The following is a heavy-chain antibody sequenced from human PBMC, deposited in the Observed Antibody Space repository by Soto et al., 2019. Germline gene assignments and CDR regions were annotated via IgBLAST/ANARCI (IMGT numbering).Heavy chain of an antibody. CDR1: GGTFSSYA. CDR3: ARDQDKYRRWDAFDI. J-gene: IGHJ3*02. CDR2: IIPIFGTA. V-gene: IGHV1-69*01. D-gene: IGHD2-15*01. Sequence: QVQLVQSGAEVKKPGSSVKVSCKASGGTFSSYAISWVRQAPGQGLEWMGGIIPIFGTANYAQKFQGRVTIPGDESTSTAYMELRSLRSEDTAVYYCARDQDKYRRWDAFDIWGQGTMVTVSS.